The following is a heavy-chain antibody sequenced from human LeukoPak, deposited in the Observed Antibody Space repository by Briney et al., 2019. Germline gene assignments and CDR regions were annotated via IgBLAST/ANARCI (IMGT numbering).Heavy chain of an antibody. CDR2: ISSSSSYI. CDR3: ARDRRGDSYGPLDS. Sequence: GGSLRLSCAASGFTFSSYSMNWVRQAPGKGLEWVSSISSSSSYIYYADSVKGRFTISRDNAKNSLCLQMNSLRAEDTAVYYCARDRRGDSYGPLDSWGQGTLVTVSS. CDR1: GFTFSSYS. D-gene: IGHD5-18*01. J-gene: IGHJ4*02. V-gene: IGHV3-21*01.